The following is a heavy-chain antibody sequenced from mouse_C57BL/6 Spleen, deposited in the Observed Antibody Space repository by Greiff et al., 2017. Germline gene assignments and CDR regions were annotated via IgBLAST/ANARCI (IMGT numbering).Heavy chain of an antibody. J-gene: IGHJ4*01. D-gene: IGHD2-3*01. V-gene: IGHV1-26*01. CDR2: INPNNGGT. Sequence: VQLQQSGPELVKPGASVKISCKASGYTFTDYYMNWVKQSHGKSLEWIGDINPNNGGTSYNQKFKGKATLTVEKSSSTAYMELRSLTSEDSAVYYCARKDGYYPYYYAMDYWGQGTSVTVSS. CDR3: ARKDGYYPYYYAMDY. CDR1: GYTFTDYY.